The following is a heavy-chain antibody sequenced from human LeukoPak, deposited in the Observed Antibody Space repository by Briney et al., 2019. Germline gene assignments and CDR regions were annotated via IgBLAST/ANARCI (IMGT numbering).Heavy chain of an antibody. D-gene: IGHD1-14*01. CDR2: ISGSSGII. CDR1: GFTFNTYT. Sequence: GGSLRLSCAASGFTFNTYTMNWVRQAPGKGLEWVSYISGSSGIIDYADSVRGRFTISRDNAKNSLYLQMNSLRAEDTAVYYCATEGTSPGDDWGQGTLVTVSS. J-gene: IGHJ4*02. CDR3: ATEGTSPGDD. V-gene: IGHV3-48*01.